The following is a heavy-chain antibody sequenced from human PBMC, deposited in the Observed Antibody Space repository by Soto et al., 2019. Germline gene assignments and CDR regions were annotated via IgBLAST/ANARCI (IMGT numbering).Heavy chain of an antibody. CDR3: ARAPGRRFDY. J-gene: IGHJ4*02. CDR2: IKQDGSED. D-gene: IGHD1-1*01. V-gene: IGHV3-7*03. Sequence: EVHLVESGGGLVQPGGSLRLSCATSGFTFRSYWMTWVRQAPGKGLEWVASIKQDGSEDHYVDSVKGRFTISRDNAENSLYLQMNSLKVDDKAVYYCARAPGRRFDYWGPGTLVTVSS. CDR1: GFTFRSYW.